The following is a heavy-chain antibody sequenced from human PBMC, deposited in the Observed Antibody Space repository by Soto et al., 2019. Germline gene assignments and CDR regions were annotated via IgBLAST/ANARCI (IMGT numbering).Heavy chain of an antibody. J-gene: IGHJ5*02. CDR1: GFSLSTSGVG. V-gene: IGHV2-5*02. CDR3: AHSLIGYYYDSSVSNWFDP. D-gene: IGHD3-22*01. Sequence: QITLKESGPTLVKPTQTLTLTCTFSGFSLSTSGVGVGWIRQPPGMALEWLALIYWDDDKRYSQSLKSRFTITKDTSKNQVVLTMTHMDPVDTATYYCAHSLIGYYYDSSVSNWFDPWGLGTLVTVSS. CDR2: IYWDDDK.